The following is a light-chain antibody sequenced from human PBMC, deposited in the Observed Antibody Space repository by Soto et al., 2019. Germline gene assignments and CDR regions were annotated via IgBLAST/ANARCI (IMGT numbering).Light chain of an antibody. J-gene: IGLJ2*01. CDR1: SSDIGSYDL. CDR3: CSYATTKL. Sequence: QSVLTQPASVSGSPGQSITISCTGTSSDIGSYDLVSWYQQHPGNAPRLIIYEVNKRPSGVSNRFSGSKSGNTASLTVSGLQAEDGAEYYCCSYATTKLFGGGTKLTVL. CDR2: EVN. V-gene: IGLV2-23*02.